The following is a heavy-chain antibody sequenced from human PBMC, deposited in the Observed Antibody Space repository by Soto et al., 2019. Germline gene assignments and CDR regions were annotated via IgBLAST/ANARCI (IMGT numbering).Heavy chain of an antibody. CDR2: IYHSGSS. J-gene: IGHJ5*02. Sequence: PSETLSLTCTVSGGSISSVDHYWSWIRQPPGKGLEWIGYIYHSGSSYYNPSLKSRATISVDTSRNQFSLQLNSLTPEDSAVYYCARGQWQNWFAPWGQGTLVTVSS. CDR1: GGSISSVDHY. D-gene: IGHD6-19*01. CDR3: ARGQWQNWFAP. V-gene: IGHV4-30-4*01.